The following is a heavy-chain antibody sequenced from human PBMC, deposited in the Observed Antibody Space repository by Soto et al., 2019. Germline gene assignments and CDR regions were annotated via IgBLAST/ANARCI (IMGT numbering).Heavy chain of an antibody. CDR2: IYPGDSDT. V-gene: IGHV5-51*01. Sequence: PGESLKISCKGSGYSFTTYWIGWVSQMPGKGLEWMGIIYPGDSDTRYSPSFQGQVTISADKSTSTAYLQWSSLKASDTAMYYCARRADSPTAEYFQHCGQGTLVTFTS. J-gene: IGHJ1*01. D-gene: IGHD5-18*01. CDR1: GYSFTTYW. CDR3: ARRADSPTAEYFQH.